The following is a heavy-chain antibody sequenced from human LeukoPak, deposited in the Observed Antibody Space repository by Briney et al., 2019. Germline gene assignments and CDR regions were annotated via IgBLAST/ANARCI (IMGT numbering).Heavy chain of an antibody. CDR3: ARDRDVYSSRWNRNFAY. CDR1: GFTFSNYV. CDR2: IWYDGSNK. Sequence: GGSLRLSCAASGFTFSNYVMHWVRQAPGKGLEWVAIIWYDGSNKYYADSVKGRFTISRDNSKNTLYLQMNSLRAEDTAVYYCARDRDVYSSRWNRNFAYWGQGTLVTASA. J-gene: IGHJ4*02. D-gene: IGHD6-13*01. V-gene: IGHV3-33*01.